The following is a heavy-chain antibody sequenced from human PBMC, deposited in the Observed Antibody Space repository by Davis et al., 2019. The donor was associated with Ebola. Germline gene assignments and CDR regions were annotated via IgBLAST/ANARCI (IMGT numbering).Heavy chain of an antibody. D-gene: IGHD3-22*01. Sequence: GESLKISCAASGFTFSSYAMSWVRQAPGKGLEWVSAISGSGGSTYYADSVKGRFTISRDNSKNTLYLQMNSLKTEDTAVYYCTTITMIVAHDDYWGQGTLVTVSS. CDR1: GFTFSSYA. J-gene: IGHJ4*02. CDR2: ISGSGGST. CDR3: TTITMIVAHDDY. V-gene: IGHV3-23*01.